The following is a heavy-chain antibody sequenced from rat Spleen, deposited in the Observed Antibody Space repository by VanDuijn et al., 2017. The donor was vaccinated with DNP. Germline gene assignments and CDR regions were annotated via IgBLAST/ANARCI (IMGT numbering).Heavy chain of an antibody. D-gene: IGHD3-4*01. J-gene: IGHJ2*01. CDR3: ARQGATLYYVDY. CDR1: GFTFSDYG. Sequence: EVQLVESGGGLVQPGRSMKLSCAASGFTFSDYGMAWVLQVPGKGLEWVATISYDGSSTYYRDSVKGRFTISRDTAKSTLYLQMDSLRSEDTATYYCARQGATLYYVDYWGQGVMVTVSS. CDR2: ISYDGSST. V-gene: IGHV5-7*01.